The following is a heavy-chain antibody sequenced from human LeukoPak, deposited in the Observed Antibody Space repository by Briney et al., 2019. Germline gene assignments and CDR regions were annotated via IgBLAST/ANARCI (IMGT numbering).Heavy chain of an antibody. V-gene: IGHV4-34*01. Sequence: PSETLSLTCAVYGGSFSGYYWSWIRQPPGKGLEWIGEINHSGSTNYNPSLESRVAISVDTSKNQFSLKLSSVTAADTAVYYCARDPYSGNYGNYYYYYMDVWGKGTTVTISS. CDR1: GGSFSGYY. J-gene: IGHJ6*03. CDR3: ARDPYSGNYGNYYYYYMDV. D-gene: IGHD1-26*01. CDR2: INHSGST.